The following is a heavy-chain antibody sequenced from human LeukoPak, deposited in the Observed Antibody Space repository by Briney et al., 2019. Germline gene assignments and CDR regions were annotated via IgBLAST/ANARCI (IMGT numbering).Heavy chain of an antibody. CDR2: IYTSGST. CDR1: GGFISSYY. J-gene: IGHJ6*02. CDR3: ARGPNYYDSSGYFDDYYGMDV. D-gene: IGHD3-22*01. Sequence: ASETLSLTCTVSGGFISSYYWSWIRQPAGKGLEWIGRIYTSGSTNYNPSLKSRVTMSVDTSKNQFSLKLSSVTAADTAVYYCARGPNYYDSSGYFDDYYGMDVWGQGTTVTVSS. V-gene: IGHV4-4*07.